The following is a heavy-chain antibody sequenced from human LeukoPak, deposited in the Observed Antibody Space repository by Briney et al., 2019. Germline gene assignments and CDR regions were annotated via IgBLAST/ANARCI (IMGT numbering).Heavy chain of an antibody. V-gene: IGHV1-69*05. CDR3: ASNYCSSTSCPRDSEH. J-gene: IGHJ4*02. CDR1: GGTFSSNA. D-gene: IGHD2-2*01. Sequence: SVKISCRASGGTFSSNAISWVRQAPGQGLEWMGGIIPIFGTANYAQQFQGRVTITTGESTSTAYMELSSLRSEDTAVYYCASNYCSSTSCPRDSEHWGQGTLVTVSP. CDR2: IIPIFGTA.